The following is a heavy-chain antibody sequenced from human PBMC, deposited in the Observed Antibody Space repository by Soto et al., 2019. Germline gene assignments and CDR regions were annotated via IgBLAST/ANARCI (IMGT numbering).Heavy chain of an antibody. Sequence: SVSNAWMNWVLQAPGTGLAWVGRIKSKTDGWTTDYAAPVKGRFTISIDDYKNTLYLQLNSLKTEDTAMYYCTTVYSDFCSGYQYYFAYWGQRTPVTVS. CDR1: SVSNAW. CDR3: TTVYSDFCSGYQYYFAY. CDR2: IKSKTDGWTT. V-gene: IGHV3-15*07. J-gene: IGHJ4*02. D-gene: IGHD3-3*01.